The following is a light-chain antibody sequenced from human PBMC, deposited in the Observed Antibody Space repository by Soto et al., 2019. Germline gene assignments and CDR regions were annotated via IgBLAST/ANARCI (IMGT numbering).Light chain of an antibody. CDR3: QQYGSSPWT. Sequence: EIVLTQSPGTLSLSPGERATLSCRASQSVSSSYLAWYQQKPGQAPRLLIYGASSRATGIPDRFSGSGSGTDFTHTINRLEPEDFAVYYCQQYGSSPWTFGQGTKVEIK. CDR2: GAS. CDR1: QSVSSSY. V-gene: IGKV3-20*01. J-gene: IGKJ1*01.